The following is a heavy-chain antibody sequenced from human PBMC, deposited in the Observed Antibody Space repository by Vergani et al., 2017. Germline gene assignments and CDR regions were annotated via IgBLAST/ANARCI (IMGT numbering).Heavy chain of an antibody. Sequence: EVELVESGGGLVQPGGSLRLSCAASGFTFNEYWMHWARQVPGKGLVWVSGMNGDGDTISYADSVKGRFTISRDNAKNTLFLQMNSLRAEDTAVYYCARARKFRFGVVWENWFDPWGKGTLVTVSS. D-gene: IGHD3-3*01. V-gene: IGHV3-74*01. CDR1: GFTFNEYW. CDR2: MNGDGDTI. J-gene: IGHJ5*02. CDR3: ARARKFRFGVVWENWFDP.